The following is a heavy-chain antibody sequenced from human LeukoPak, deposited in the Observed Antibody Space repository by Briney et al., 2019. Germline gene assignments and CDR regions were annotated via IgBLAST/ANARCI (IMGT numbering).Heavy chain of an antibody. Sequence: ASVTVSFKASGYTFTSYAMHWVRQAPGQRLEWMGWINAGNGNTKYSQKFQGRVTITRDTSASTAYMELSSLRSEDTAVYYCARDRYPLNYYFDYWGQGTLVTVSS. J-gene: IGHJ4*02. CDR1: GYTFTSYA. CDR2: INAGNGNT. CDR3: ARDRYPLNYYFDY. V-gene: IGHV1-3*01. D-gene: IGHD1-26*01.